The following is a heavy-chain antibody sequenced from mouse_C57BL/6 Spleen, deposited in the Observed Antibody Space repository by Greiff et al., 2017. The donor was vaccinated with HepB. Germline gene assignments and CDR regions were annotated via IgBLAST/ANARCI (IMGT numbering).Heavy chain of an antibody. V-gene: IGHV1-81*01. CDR1: GYTFTSYG. D-gene: IGHD2-4*01. CDR2: IYPRSGNT. Sequence: QVQLQQSGAELARPGASVKLSCKASGYTFTSYGISWVKQRTGQGLEWIGEIYPRSGNTYYNEKFKGKATLTADKSSSTAYMELRSLTSEDSAVYFCARAYYDYDGFDYWGQGTTLTVSS. J-gene: IGHJ2*01. CDR3: ARAYYDYDGFDY.